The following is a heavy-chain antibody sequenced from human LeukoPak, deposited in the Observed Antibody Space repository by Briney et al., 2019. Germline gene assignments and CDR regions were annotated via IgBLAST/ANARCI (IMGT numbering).Heavy chain of an antibody. Sequence: GGSLRLSCAVSGFTFSNSAMTWVRRAPGKGLEWVAAISDSGGDTIYTDSVKDRFTISRDNSKSTLYLQMNSLRAEDTAVYHCAKGLAYCGGDCYDSLYPFDFWGQGTLVTVSS. J-gene: IGHJ4*02. V-gene: IGHV3-23*01. D-gene: IGHD2-21*01. CDR3: AKGLAYCGGDCYDSLYPFDF. CDR2: ISDSGGDT. CDR1: GFTFSNSA.